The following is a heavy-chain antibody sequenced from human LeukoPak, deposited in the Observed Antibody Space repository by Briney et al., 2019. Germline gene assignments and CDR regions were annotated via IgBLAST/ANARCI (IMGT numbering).Heavy chain of an antibody. D-gene: IGHD6-13*01. CDR2: ISAYNGNT. CDR1: GYTFTSYG. CDR3: ARDIAAAGTVDY. J-gene: IGHJ4*02. Sequence: ASVKVSCTASGYTFTSYGISWVRQPPGPGLEWMGWISAYNGNTNYPQKFQGRVTTTRDTSISTAYMELSRPRSDDTAVYYCARDIAAAGTVDYWGQGTLVTVSS. V-gene: IGHV1-18*01.